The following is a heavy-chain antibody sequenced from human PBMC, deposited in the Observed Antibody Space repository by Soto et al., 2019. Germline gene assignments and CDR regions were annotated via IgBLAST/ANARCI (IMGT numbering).Heavy chain of an antibody. Sequence: ASVKVSCKTSGSTFSSYAISWVRQAPGQGLEWMGGIIPIFDTANYAQKFQGRVTITADESTSTAYMELSSLRSEDTAVYYCARGIKYGDYSRWFDAWGPGTLVTVSS. V-gene: IGHV1-69*13. CDR3: ARGIKYGDYSRWFDA. D-gene: IGHD4-17*01. J-gene: IGHJ5*02. CDR1: GSTFSSYA. CDR2: IIPIFDTA.